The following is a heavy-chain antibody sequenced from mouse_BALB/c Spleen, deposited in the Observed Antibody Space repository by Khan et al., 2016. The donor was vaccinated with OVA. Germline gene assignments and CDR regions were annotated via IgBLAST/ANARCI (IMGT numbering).Heavy chain of an antibody. CDR1: GFTFSTFA. V-gene: IGHV5-9-3*01. Sequence: EVELVESGGDLVKPGGPLKLSCSTSGFTFSTFAMSWVRQTPEKRLEWVATINSDADYTYYPDSVKGRFTISRDNARSTLYLQMSSLRSEDTAMYYCARHNYGPFAYWGQGTLVTVSA. CDR2: INSDADYT. D-gene: IGHD1-1*01. CDR3: ARHNYGPFAY. J-gene: IGHJ3*01.